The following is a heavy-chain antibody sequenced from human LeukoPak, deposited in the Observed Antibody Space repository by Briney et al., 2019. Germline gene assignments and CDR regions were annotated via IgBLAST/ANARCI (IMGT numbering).Heavy chain of an antibody. V-gene: IGHV3-30*18. CDR1: GFTFSSYG. CDR2: ISYDGSNK. Sequence: GRSLRLSCAASGFTFSSYGMHWVRQAPGKGLEGVAVISYDGSNKYYADSVKGRFTISRDNSKNTLYLQMNSLRAEDTAVYYCAKGVTTGYWGQGTLVTVSS. CDR3: AKGVTTGY. D-gene: IGHD4-17*01. J-gene: IGHJ4*02.